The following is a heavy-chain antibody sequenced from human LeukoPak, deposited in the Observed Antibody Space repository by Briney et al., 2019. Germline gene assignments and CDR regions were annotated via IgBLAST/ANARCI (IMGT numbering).Heavy chain of an antibody. D-gene: IGHD3-3*01. Sequence: GGSLRLSCAASGFTVSSKYMSWIRQAPGKGPEWLGFIRRKVYGGTTEYAASVKGRITISRDDSRSVAYLQMNSLKIEDAAVYYCTRVRGDYDFWSGYFDYWGQGALVTVSS. J-gene: IGHJ4*02. CDR3: TRVRGDYDFWSGYFDY. CDR2: IRRKVYGGTT. V-gene: IGHV3-71*01. CDR1: GFTVSSKY.